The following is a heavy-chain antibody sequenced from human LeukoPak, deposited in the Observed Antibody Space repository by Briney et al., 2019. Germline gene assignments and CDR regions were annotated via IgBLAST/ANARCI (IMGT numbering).Heavy chain of an antibody. J-gene: IGHJ6*03. CDR2: INWNGGST. Sequence: GGSLRLSCAASGFTFDDYGMSWVRQAPGKGLEWVSGINWNGGSTGYADSVKGRFTISRDNSKNTQYLQMNSLRAEDTAVYYCTRVLRMDSSGWSPYYMDVWGKGTTVTISS. V-gene: IGHV3-20*04. D-gene: IGHD6-19*01. CDR1: GFTFDDYG. CDR3: TRVLRMDSSGWSPYYMDV.